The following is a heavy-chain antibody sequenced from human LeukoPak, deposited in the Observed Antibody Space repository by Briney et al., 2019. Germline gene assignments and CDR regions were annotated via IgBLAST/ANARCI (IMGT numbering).Heavy chain of an antibody. Sequence: GGSLRLSCGASGFTFSSSAMSWVRQAPGKGLEWVSLLSNSGSTTYYADSVKGRFTISRDTSKNTLYLQMNSLRVEDTAVYYCAKRAYGSGSSLHYFGYWGQGTLVTVSS. V-gene: IGHV3-23*01. D-gene: IGHD3-10*01. CDR1: GFTFSSSA. CDR3: AKRAYGSGSSLHYFGY. CDR2: LSNSGSTT. J-gene: IGHJ4*02.